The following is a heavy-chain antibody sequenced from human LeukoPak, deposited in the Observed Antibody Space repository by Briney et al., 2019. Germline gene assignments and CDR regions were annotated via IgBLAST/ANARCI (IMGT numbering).Heavy chain of an antibody. CDR1: GASISNYY. V-gene: IGHV4-59*13. D-gene: IGHD4-17*01. J-gene: IGHJ4*02. Sequence: SETLSLTCTVSGASISNYYWSWIRQPPGGGLEWIGYFFSSGSTRYNPSLKTRVTISVHTSKNQLSLKMTSVSAADTALYYCARGGVIRSGDYHFDFWGQGTLVTVSS. CDR3: ARGGVIRSGDYHFDF. CDR2: FFSSGST.